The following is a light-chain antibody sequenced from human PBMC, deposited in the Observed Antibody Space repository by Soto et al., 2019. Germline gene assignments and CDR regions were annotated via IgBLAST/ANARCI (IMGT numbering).Light chain of an antibody. Sequence: EIVMTQSPATLSVSPGERATLSCRASQSVSSNLAWYQHNPGQAPRLLISAASTTATGIPARFSGSGSGTEFSLTISSLQSEDSAVYYCQQYNKWPRTVGQGTKVDIK. V-gene: IGKV3-15*01. CDR3: QQYNKWPRT. CDR1: QSVSSN. CDR2: AAS. J-gene: IGKJ1*01.